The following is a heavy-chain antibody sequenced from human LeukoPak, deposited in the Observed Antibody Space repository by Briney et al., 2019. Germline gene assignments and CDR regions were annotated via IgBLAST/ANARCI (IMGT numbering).Heavy chain of an antibody. CDR1: GFTFSIYA. CDR2: ISTSSNYI. Sequence: GGSLRLSCAASGFTFSIYAIHWVRQAPGKGLEWVSYISTSSNYIYYADSVKGRFTISRDNAKNTLHLQMNSLRAEDTAAYYCAKFAQRYCSGGSCHPFDYWGQGTLVTVSS. J-gene: IGHJ4*02. D-gene: IGHD2-15*01. V-gene: IGHV3-21*04. CDR3: AKFAQRYCSGGSCHPFDY.